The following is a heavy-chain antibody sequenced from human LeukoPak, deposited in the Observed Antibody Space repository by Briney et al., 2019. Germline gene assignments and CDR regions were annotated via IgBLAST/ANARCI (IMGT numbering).Heavy chain of an antibody. V-gene: IGHV3-74*01. CDR1: GFTFSSYW. Sequence: GGSLRLSCAASGFTFSSYWMHWVRQAPGKGLVWVSRINSDGSTTSYADSVKGRFTISRDNAKNTLYLQMNSLRAEDTAVYYCARLYSGYDYLSYYYYGMDVWGKGTTVTVPS. CDR3: ARLYSGYDYLSYYYYGMDV. CDR2: INSDGSTT. D-gene: IGHD5-12*01. J-gene: IGHJ6*04.